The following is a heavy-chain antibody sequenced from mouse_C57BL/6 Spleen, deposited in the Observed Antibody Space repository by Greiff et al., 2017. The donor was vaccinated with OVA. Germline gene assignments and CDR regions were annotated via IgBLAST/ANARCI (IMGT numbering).Heavy chain of an antibody. CDR1: GFTFSDYG. Sequence: EVKLMESGGGLVQPGGSLKLSCAASGFTFSDYGMAWVRQAPRKGPEWVAFISNLANSIYYADTVTGRFTISRENTKNTLYLEMSSLRSEDTAMYYCARKYYGSSYGGYYYAMDYWGQGTSVTVSS. V-gene: IGHV5-15*01. D-gene: IGHD1-1*01. J-gene: IGHJ4*01. CDR2: ISNLANSI. CDR3: ARKYYGSSYGGYYYAMDY.